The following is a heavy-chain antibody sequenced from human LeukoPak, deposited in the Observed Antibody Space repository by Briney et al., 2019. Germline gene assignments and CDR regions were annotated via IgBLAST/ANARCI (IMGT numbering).Heavy chain of an antibody. CDR2: IYYSGST. Sequence: TSETLSLTCTVSGGSISSGGYNWSWIRQHPGKGLEWIGYIYYSGSTYYNPSLKSRVTISVDTSKNQFSLKLSSVTAADTAVYYCARVWGFPPKRNWIDPWGQGTLVTVSS. V-gene: IGHV4-31*03. CDR3: ARVWGFPPKRNWIDP. CDR1: GGSISSGGYN. D-gene: IGHD3-16*01. J-gene: IGHJ5*02.